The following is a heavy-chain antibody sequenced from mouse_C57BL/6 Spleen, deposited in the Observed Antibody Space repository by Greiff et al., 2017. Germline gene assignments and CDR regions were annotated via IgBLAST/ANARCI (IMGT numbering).Heavy chain of an antibody. CDR2: IDPNSGGT. V-gene: IGHV1-72*01. CDR3: ARSGASSSYDYYAMDY. Sequence: VKLMESGAELVKPGASVKLSCKASGYTFTSYWMHWVKQRPGRGLEWIGRIDPNSGGTKYNEKFKSKATLTVDKPSSTAYMQLSSLTSEDSAVYYCARSGASSSYDYYAMDYWGQGTSVTVSS. D-gene: IGHD1-1*01. J-gene: IGHJ4*01. CDR1: GYTFTSYW.